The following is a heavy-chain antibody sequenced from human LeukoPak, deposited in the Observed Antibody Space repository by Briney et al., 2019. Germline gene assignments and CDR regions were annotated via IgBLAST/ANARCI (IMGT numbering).Heavy chain of an antibody. CDR3: ARVDRIQLWFVPVVRPPFDY. CDR1: GFTVSSNY. CDR2: IYSGGST. J-gene: IGHJ4*02. D-gene: IGHD5-18*01. V-gene: IGHV3-53*04. Sequence: GGSLRLSCAASGFTVSSNYMSWVRQAPGKGLEWVSVIYSGGSTYYADSVKGRFTISRHNSKNTLYLQMNSLRAEDTAVYYCARVDRIQLWFVPVVRPPFDYWGQGTLVTVSS.